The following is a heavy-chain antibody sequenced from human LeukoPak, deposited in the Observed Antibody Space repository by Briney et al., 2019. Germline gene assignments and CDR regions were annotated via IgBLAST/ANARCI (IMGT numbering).Heavy chain of an antibody. CDR3: ARARYYDFWSGYYPFDY. J-gene: IGHJ4*02. D-gene: IGHD3-3*01. CDR1: GGTFSSDA. CDR2: IIPIFGTA. V-gene: IGHV1-69*05. Sequence: SVKVSCKXSGGTFSSDAISWVRQAPRQGLEWMGRIIPIFGTANYAQKFQGRVTITTDESTSTAYVELSSLRSEDTAVYYCARARYYDFWSGYYPFDYWGQGTLVTVSS.